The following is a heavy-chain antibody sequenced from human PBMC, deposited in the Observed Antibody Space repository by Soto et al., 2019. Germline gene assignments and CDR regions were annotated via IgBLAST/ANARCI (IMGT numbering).Heavy chain of an antibody. CDR2: INHSGST. Sequence: KTSETLSLTCAVYGGSFRGYHWSWIRPPPGKGLEWIGEINHSGSTNYNPSLKSRVIISLETSKNQFSLILTSVTAADTAVYYCARGLSSSATFYHYYGMDVWGQGTTVTVSS. V-gene: IGHV4-34*01. D-gene: IGHD6-6*01. CDR3: ARGLSSSATFYHYYGMDV. J-gene: IGHJ6*02. CDR1: GGSFRGYH.